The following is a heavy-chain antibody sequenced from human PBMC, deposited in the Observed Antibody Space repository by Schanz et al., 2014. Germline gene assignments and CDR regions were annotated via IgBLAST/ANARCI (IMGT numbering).Heavy chain of an antibody. J-gene: IGHJ2*01. Sequence: VQLVQSGAEMKKPGASVKVSCKASGYTTFTDYYIHWVRQAPGQGLEWMGWINPNSGDTNYAQKFQGWVTMTRDTSISTAYMEVSRLKSDDTAVYYCARLSVAGRPHVNYWYFDLWGRGTLVTVSS. V-gene: IGHV1-2*04. CDR1: GYTTFTDYY. CDR2: INPNSGDT. D-gene: IGHD6-19*01. CDR3: ARLSVAGRPHVNYWYFDL.